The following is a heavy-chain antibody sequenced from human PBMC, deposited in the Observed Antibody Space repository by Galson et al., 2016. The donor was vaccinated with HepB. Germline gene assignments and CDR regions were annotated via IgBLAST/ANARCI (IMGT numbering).Heavy chain of an antibody. D-gene: IGHD6-19*01. CDR3: ARDRGVPGSHLDN. CDR2: INAGSGHT. Sequence: SVKVSCKASGYTFTYHSMHWVRQAPGQRLEWMGWINAGSGHTKYSQKFKGRVTITRDTSTNTAYMVLSSLRYEDTTVSYCARDRGVPGSHLDNWGKGTLVTVSS. V-gene: IGHV1-3*01. CDR1: GYTFTYHS. J-gene: IGHJ4*02.